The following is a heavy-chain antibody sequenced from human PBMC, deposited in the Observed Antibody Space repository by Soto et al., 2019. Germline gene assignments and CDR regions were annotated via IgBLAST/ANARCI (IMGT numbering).Heavy chain of an antibody. CDR3: ATLNKDKYCSGGSCYSEASYYYYMDV. V-gene: IGHV1-24*01. CDR1: GYTFTSYD. CDR2: FDPEDGET. D-gene: IGHD2-15*01. J-gene: IGHJ6*03. Sequence: GASVKVSCKASGYTFTSYDINWVRQATGQGLEWMGGFDPEDGETIYAQKFQGRVTMTEDTSTDTAYMELSSLRSEDTAVYYCATLNKDKYCSGGSCYSEASYYYYMDVWGKGTTVTVSS.